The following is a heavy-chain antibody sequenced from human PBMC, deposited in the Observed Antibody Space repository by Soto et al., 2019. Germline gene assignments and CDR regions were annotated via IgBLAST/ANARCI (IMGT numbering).Heavy chain of an antibody. J-gene: IGHJ5*02. Sequence: EVQLVESGGGLVQPGGSLRLSCAASGFTFSDHYMDWVRQPPGKGLEWVGRITNKGNSYTTEYSASVKGRFSISRDDSKNSLYLQMNSLETEDTAVYYCARETNWLDPWGQGTLVTVSS. CDR3: ARETNWLDP. CDR2: ITNKGNSYTT. CDR1: GFTFSDHY. V-gene: IGHV3-72*01.